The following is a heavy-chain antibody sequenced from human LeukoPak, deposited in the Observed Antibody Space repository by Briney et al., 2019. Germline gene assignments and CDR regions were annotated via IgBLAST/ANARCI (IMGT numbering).Heavy chain of an antibody. CDR3: AKALVQLPDYFDY. CDR1: GFTFSRYA. J-gene: IGHJ4*02. D-gene: IGHD2-2*01. CDR2: ISGSGGST. Sequence: PGGSLRLSCAASGFTFSRYAMSWVRQAPGKGLEWVSAISGSGGSTYYADSVKGRFTISRDNSKNTLYLQMNSLRAEDTAVYYCAKALVQLPDYFDYWGQGTLVTASS. V-gene: IGHV3-23*01.